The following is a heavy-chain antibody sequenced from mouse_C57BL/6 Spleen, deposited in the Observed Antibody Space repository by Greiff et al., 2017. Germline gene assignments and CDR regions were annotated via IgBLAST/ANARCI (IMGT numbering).Heavy chain of an antibody. D-gene: IGHD2-3*01. CDR1: GYTFTSYW. Sequence: QVQLQQPGAELVKPGASVKMSCKASGYTFTSYWITWVKQRPGQGLEWIGDIYPGSGSTNYNEKFKSKATLTVDTSSSTAYMQLSSLTSEDSAVYYCARKDYDGYLWFAYWGQGTLVTVSA. J-gene: IGHJ3*01. V-gene: IGHV1-55*01. CDR3: ARKDYDGYLWFAY. CDR2: IYPGSGST.